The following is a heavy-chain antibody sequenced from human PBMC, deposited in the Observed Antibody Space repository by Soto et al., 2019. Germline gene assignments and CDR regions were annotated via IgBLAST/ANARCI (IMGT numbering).Heavy chain of an antibody. V-gene: IGHV1-3*01. D-gene: IGHD3-3*01. Sequence: QVQLVQSGAEVKKPGASVKVSCKASGYTFTSYAMHWVRQAPGQRLEWMGWINAGNGNTKYSQKFQARVTITRDTSASTAYMELSSLRSEDTAVYYCARAPSPPDYDFWSGYPASYNWFDPWGQGTLVTVSS. CDR2: INAGNGNT. J-gene: IGHJ5*02. CDR1: GYTFTSYA. CDR3: ARAPSPPDYDFWSGYPASYNWFDP.